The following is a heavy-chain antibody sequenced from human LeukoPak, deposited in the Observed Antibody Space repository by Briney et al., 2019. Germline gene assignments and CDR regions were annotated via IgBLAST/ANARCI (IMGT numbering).Heavy chain of an antibody. D-gene: IGHD5-12*01. Sequence: SETLSLTCTVSGGSISSYYWSWIRQPPGKGLEWIGYIYYSGSTNYNPSLKSRVTISVDTSKNQFSLKLSSVTAADTAVYYCARQLGYALLGWGQGTLVTVSP. CDR2: IYYSGST. CDR1: GGSISSYY. J-gene: IGHJ4*02. CDR3: ARQLGYALLG. V-gene: IGHV4-59*08.